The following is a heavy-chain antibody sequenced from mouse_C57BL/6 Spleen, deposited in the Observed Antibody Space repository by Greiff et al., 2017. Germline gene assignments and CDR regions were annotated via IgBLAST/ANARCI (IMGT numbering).Heavy chain of an antibody. D-gene: IGHD2-1*01. CDR2: INPNNGGT. CDR1: GYTFTDYN. J-gene: IGHJ3*01. Sequence: EVQLQESGPELVQPGASVKISCKASGYTFTDYNMDWVKQSPGKSLEWIGDINPNNGGTIYNQKFKGKATLTVNKSSSTAYMELRRLTSEDTAVYYCASKNYGNFFAYWGQGTLVTVSA. CDR3: ASKNYGNFFAY. V-gene: IGHV1-18*01.